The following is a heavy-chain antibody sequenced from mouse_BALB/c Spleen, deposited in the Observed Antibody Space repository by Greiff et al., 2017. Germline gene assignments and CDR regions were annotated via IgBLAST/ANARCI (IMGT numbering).Heavy chain of an antibody. D-gene: IGHD3-3*01. J-gene: IGHJ2*01. CDR3: ARGGLYYFDY. Sequence: EVKLEESGPELVKPGASVKISCKASGYSFTGYYMHWVKQSHVKSLEWIGRINPYNGATSYNQNFKDKASLTVDKSSSTAYMELHSLTSEDSAVYYCARGGLYYFDYWGQGTTLTVSS. V-gene: IGHV1-31*01. CDR1: GYSFTGYY. CDR2: INPYNGAT.